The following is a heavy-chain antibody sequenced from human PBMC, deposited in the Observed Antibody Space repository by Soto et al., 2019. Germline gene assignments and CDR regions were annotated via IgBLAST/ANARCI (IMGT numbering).Heavy chain of an antibody. CDR1: GFIVSTNY. J-gene: IGHJ4*01. CDR3: ARDSSYYGSGRGVLDY. D-gene: IGHD3-10*01. Sequence: EVQLVESGGGLVRPGGSLRLSCAVSGFIVSTNYMSWVRQAPGKGLESVSIIYSDGSTYYADSVKGRFTTSRDRARNILYLQMDHLRVVDTAVYYCARDSSYYGSGRGVLDYCVPGTLVTVSS. CDR2: IYSDGST. V-gene: IGHV3-66*01.